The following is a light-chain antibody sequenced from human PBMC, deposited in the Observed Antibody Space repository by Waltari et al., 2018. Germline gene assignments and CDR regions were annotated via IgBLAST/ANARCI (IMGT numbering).Light chain of an antibody. J-gene: IGLJ3*02. CDR2: SNN. V-gene: IGLV1-44*01. Sequence: QSVLTQPPSASGTPGQRVTIPCSGSSSNTGSNTVNWYQQLPGTAPKLLIYSNNQRPSGVPDRFSGSKSGTSASLAISGLQSEDEADYYCAAWDDSLNAWVFGGGTKLTVL. CDR1: SSNTGSNT. CDR3: AAWDDSLNAWV.